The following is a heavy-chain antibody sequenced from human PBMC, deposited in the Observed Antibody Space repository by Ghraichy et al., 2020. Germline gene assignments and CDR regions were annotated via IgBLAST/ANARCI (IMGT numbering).Heavy chain of an antibody. CDR1: GFTFSSYS. CDR2: ISSSSSYI. J-gene: IGHJ6*02. CDR3: ARWGSVRGPPSAGMDV. V-gene: IGHV3-21*01. D-gene: IGHD3-10*01. Sequence: GSLRLSYAASGFTFSSYSMNWVRQAPGKGLEWVSSISSSSSYIYYADSVNGRFTISRDNAKNSLYLQMNSLRAEDTAVYYCARWGSVRGPPSAGMDVWGQGTTVTVSS.